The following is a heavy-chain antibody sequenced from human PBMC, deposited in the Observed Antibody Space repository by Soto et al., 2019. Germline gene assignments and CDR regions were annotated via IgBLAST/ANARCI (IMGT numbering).Heavy chain of an antibody. J-gene: IGHJ5*02. CDR3: VHPRSTVQIPPT. CDR1: GFTFSMFS. CDR2: ISSNGDST. Sequence: RRLSCSASGFTFSMFSMHWVRQAPGKGLEYVSGISSNGDSTYYADSVKGRFTISRDNSKNTLYLQMSSLRAVDTAVYYCVHPRSTVQIPPTWGQGTLVTVSS. D-gene: IGHD4-17*01. V-gene: IGHV3-64D*06.